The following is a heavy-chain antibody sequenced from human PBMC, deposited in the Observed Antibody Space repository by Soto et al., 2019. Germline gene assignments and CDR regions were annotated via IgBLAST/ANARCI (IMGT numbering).Heavy chain of an antibody. D-gene: IGHD2-21*01. CDR2: ISYDGGSK. V-gene: IGHV3-30*18. J-gene: IGHJ4*02. CDR3: AKEQLALAVVVADYFDS. CDR1: GFTFSTYG. Sequence: QVPLVESGGGVVQPGKSLRLSCAASGFTFSTYGIHWVRQAPGKGLEWVALISYDGGSKYYGDSVKGRFIISRDNSHNTVSLQMNGLRADDTAVYLCAKEQLALAVVVADYFDSWGQGTLVTVS.